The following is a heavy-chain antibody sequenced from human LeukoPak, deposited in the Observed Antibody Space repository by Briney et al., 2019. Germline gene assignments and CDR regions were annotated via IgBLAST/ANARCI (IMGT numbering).Heavy chain of an antibody. V-gene: IGHV4-59*01. CDR1: GRSITSYY. CDR2: IYYSGNP. CDR3: ARFRYPQTLYYFDY. Sequence: PSETLSLPCTVSGRSITSYYWSWIRQPPGKGLEWIGYIYYSGNPNYNPSLKSRVTISVDTSKNQFSLKLSSVTAADTAVYYCARFRYPQTLYYFDYWGQGTLVTVSS. D-gene: IGHD1-1*01. J-gene: IGHJ4*02.